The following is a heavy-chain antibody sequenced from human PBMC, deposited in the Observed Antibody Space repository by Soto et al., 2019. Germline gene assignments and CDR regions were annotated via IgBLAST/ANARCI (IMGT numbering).Heavy chain of an antibody. CDR2: IYYSGST. D-gene: IGHD3-22*01. CDR3: ARGGQRNYYDSSGYYDY. J-gene: IGHJ4*02. CDR1: GGSISSGDYY. Sequence: QVQLQESGPGLVKPSQTLSLTCTVSGGSISSGDYYWSWIRQPPGKGLEWIGYIYYSGSTYYNPSLKSRVTISVDTSKNQFSLKLSSVTAADTAVYYCARGGQRNYYDSSGYYDYWGQGTLVTVSS. V-gene: IGHV4-30-4*01.